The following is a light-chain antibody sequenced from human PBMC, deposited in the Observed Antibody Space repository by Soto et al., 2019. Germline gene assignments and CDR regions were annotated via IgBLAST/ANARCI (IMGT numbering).Light chain of an antibody. CDR3: QQYESYSPLT. V-gene: IGKV1-5*01. CDR2: DAY. Sequence: QMTQSPSILSASVGDRVTITCRYSQSIRSWLAWYQQKPGKAPKLVIYDAYSLESGVPSRFSGRIGGTEFTLTIAGLQPEDFANYYGQQYESYSPLTFGGGTKGEIK. J-gene: IGKJ4*01. CDR1: QSIRSW.